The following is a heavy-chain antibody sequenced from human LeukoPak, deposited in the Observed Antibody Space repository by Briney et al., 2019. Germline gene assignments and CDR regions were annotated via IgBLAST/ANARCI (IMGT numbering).Heavy chain of an antibody. V-gene: IGHV4-39*01. CDR1: GGSISSSSYY. Sequence: PSDTLSLTCTVSGGSISSSSYYWGWIRQPPGKGLEWIGSIYYSGSTYYNPSLKSRVTISVDTSKNQFSLKLSSVTAADTAVYYCARHGIAAASPWFGYWGQGTLVTVSS. CDR3: ARHGIAAASPWFGY. D-gene: IGHD6-13*01. CDR2: IYYSGST. J-gene: IGHJ4*02.